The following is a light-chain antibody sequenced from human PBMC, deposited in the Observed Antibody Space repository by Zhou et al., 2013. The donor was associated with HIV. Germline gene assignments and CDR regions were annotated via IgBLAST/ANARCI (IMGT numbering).Light chain of an antibody. V-gene: IGKV1-5*03. CDR1: QSISSW. CDR3: QQYNSYSPSPYS. J-gene: IGKJ2*03. Sequence: DIQMTQSPSTLSASVGDRVTITCRASQSISSWLAWYQQKPGKAPKLLIYKASSLESGVPSRFSGSGSGTEFTLTISSLQPDDFATYYCQQYNSYSPSPYSFGPGDQAGDQT. CDR2: KAS.